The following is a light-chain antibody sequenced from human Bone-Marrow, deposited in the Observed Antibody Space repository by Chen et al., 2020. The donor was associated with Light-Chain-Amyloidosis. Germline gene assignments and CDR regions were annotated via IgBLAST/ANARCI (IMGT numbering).Light chain of an antibody. CDR2: GSS. CDR1: QTISSNY. Sequence: EIVLTQSPGTLSLSPGEGANLSCRASQTISSNYLTWYQQKFGHAPRLLIYGSSIRATGIPDRFTGSGSGTDFTLTINRLEPEDFAMYYCQQYGTSPLTFGGGTKVEI. V-gene: IGKV3-20*01. CDR3: QQYGTSPLT. J-gene: IGKJ4*01.